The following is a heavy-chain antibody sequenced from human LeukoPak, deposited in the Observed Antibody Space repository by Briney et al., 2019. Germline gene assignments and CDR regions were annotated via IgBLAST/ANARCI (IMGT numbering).Heavy chain of an antibody. V-gene: IGHV3-30-3*01. D-gene: IGHD6-13*01. J-gene: IGHJ4*02. CDR2: ISYDGSNK. CDR1: GFTFSSYA. Sequence: GGSLRLSCAASGFTFSSYAMHWVRQAPCKGLEWVAVISYDGSNKYYADSVKGRFTISRDNSKNTLYLQMNSLRAEDTAVYYCAREVKQQLANFDYWGLGTLVTVSS. CDR3: AREVKQQLANFDY.